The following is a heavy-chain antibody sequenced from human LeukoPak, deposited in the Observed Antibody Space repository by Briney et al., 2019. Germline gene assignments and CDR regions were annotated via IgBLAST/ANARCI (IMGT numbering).Heavy chain of an antibody. CDR2: VNNDGSST. V-gene: IGHV3-74*01. CDR1: GLSFSSYW. D-gene: IGHD6-19*01. J-gene: IGHJ4*02. CDR3: ARSSYPYYFDY. Sequence: PGGSLRLSCGASGLSFSSYWMHWVRQAPGKGLMWVSRVNNDGSSTTYADFVEGRFTISRDNARNTLYLQMNSLRAEDTAVYYCARSSYPYYFDYWGQGTLVTVSS.